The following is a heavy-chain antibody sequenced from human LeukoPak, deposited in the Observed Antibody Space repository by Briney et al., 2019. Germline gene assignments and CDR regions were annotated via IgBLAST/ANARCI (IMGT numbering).Heavy chain of an antibody. V-gene: IGHV3-7*01. D-gene: IGHD2-2*01. CDR1: GFTFSNSW. CDR3: ARNAPLDY. Sequence: PGGSLRLSCAASGFTFSNSWMSWVRQAPGKGLEWLAYIKLDGSEKYYVDSVRGRFTISRDNAKESLYLEMNILRAEDTAVYYCARNAPLDYWGQRTRVTVSS. CDR2: IKLDGSEK. J-gene: IGHJ4*02.